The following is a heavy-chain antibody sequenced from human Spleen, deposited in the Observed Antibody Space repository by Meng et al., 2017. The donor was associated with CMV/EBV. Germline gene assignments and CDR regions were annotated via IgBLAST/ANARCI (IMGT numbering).Heavy chain of an antibody. Sequence: GGSLRLSCVASGFTFSSYAMHWVRQTPGKGLEWLAVISYDGNNRYYADSAEGRFTISRDNAKNSLYLQMNSLRGEDTALYYCARRLSGTTRTFDYWGQGTLVTVSS. CDR1: GFTFSSYA. CDR2: ISYDGNNR. D-gene: IGHD1-1*01. V-gene: IGHV3-30-3*01. J-gene: IGHJ4*02. CDR3: ARRLSGTTRTFDY.